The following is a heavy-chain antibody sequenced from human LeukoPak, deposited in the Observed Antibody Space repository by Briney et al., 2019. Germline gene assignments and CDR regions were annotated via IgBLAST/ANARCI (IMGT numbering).Heavy chain of an antibody. CDR3: ARWRGSTRECSDY. V-gene: IGHV3-7*01. CDR2: IKQDGSAK. D-gene: IGHD2-2*01. CDR1: GFTFSDYW. J-gene: IGHJ4*02. Sequence: GGSLRLSCTASGFTFSDYWMTCVREAPGKGLEWVANIKQDGSAKYYVDSVKGRFTISRDNAKNSLYVQMDSLRVEDTATYYCARWRGSTRECSDYWGQGTLVTVSS.